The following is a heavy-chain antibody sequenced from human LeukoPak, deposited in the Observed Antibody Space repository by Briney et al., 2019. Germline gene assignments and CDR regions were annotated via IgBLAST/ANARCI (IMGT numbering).Heavy chain of an antibody. D-gene: IGHD3-3*01. CDR2: IKVDGNEK. Sequence: SGGSLRLSCAASKFTFSSYWMSWVRQAPGKGLEWVADIKVDGNEKYYVDSVKGRFTISRDNAKNSLYLQMNSLRAEDTAVYFCARAEYDFWSGLSQRRHYYMDVWGKGTTVTVSS. CDR3: ARAEYDFWSGLSQRRHYYMDV. V-gene: IGHV3-7*01. CDR1: KFTFSSYW. J-gene: IGHJ6*03.